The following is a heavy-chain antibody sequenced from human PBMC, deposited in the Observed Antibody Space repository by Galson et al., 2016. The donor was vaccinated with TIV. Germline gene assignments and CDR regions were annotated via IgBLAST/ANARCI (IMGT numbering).Heavy chain of an antibody. Sequence: SLRLSCAASGFTFADNAMHWVRQRPGKGLEWVASISGSGGHTHYGDSVQGRFTISRDDSKNALYLQMNSLRADDTAVYYCAKSLFHTIEFGGLTVIFDYWGQGTLVTVSS. CDR1: GFTFADNA. D-gene: IGHD3-16*02. V-gene: IGHV3-23*01. CDR3: AKSLFHTIEFGGLTVIFDY. CDR2: ISGSGGHT. J-gene: IGHJ4*02.